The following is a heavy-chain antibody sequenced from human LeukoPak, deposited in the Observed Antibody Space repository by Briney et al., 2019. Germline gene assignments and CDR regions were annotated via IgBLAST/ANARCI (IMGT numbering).Heavy chain of an antibody. D-gene: IGHD4-17*01. V-gene: IGHV4-59*01. Sequence: PSETLSLTCTVSGGSISSYYWSWIRQPPGKGLEWIGSTYYSGTINYNPSLKSRVTISVDTSKNQLSLKLTFVTAADTAVYYCARGSGSATVTPFDIWRPGTLVTVSS. CDR1: GGSISSYY. J-gene: IGHJ3*02. CDR2: TYYSGTI. CDR3: ARGSGSATVTPFDI.